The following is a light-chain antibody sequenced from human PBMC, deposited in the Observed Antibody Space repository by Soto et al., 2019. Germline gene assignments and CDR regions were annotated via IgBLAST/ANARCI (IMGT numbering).Light chain of an antibody. CDR1: QTISTW. V-gene: IGKV1-5*03. Sequence: IQMTQSPSTLSASVGDRVTFTCRASQTISTWLAWYQQKPGAAPKLLIYKASTLEVGVPSRFSASGSGTEFTLTINTLQPADFATYYCQQYNSYPWTFGQGTKV. CDR3: QQYNSYPWT. CDR2: KAS. J-gene: IGKJ1*01.